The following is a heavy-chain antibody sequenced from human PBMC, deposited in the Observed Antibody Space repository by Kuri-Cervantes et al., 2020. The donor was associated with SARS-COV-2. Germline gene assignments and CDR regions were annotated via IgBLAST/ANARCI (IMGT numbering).Heavy chain of an antibody. CDR1: GGSTSSSSYY. J-gene: IGHJ4*02. Sequence: GSLRLSCTVSGGSTSSSSYYWGWIRQPPGKGLEWIGSIYYSGSTYYNPSLKGRVTISVDTSKNQFSLKLSSVTAADTAVYYCARRRGGYCSSTSCPGYFDYWGQGTLVTVSS. D-gene: IGHD2-2*01. CDR3: ARRRGGYCSSTSCPGYFDY. V-gene: IGHV4-39*01. CDR2: IYYSGST.